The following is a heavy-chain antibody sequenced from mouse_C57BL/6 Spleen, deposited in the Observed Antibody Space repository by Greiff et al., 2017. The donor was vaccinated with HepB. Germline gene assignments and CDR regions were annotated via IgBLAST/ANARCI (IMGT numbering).Heavy chain of an antibody. V-gene: IGHV1-19*01. CDR2: INPYNGGT. D-gene: IGHD2-4*01. CDR3: AGGEYYDYGGNYAMDY. J-gene: IGHJ4*01. CDR1: GYTFTDYY. Sequence: VQLKQSGPVLVKPGASVKMSCKASGYTFTDYYMNWVKQSHGKSLEWIGVINPYNGGTSYNQKFKGKATLTVDKSSSTAYMELNSLTSEDSAVYYCAGGEYYDYGGNYAMDYWGQGTSVTVSS.